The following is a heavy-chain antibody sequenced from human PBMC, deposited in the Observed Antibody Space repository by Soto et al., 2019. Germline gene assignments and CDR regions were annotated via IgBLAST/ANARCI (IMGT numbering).Heavy chain of an antibody. V-gene: IGHV3-74*01. CDR1: GFTFSSYW. J-gene: IGHJ4*02. Sequence: GGSLRLSCAASGFTFSSYWMHWVRQAPGKGLVWVSRINSDGSSTSYADSVKGRFTISRDNAKNTLYLQMNSLREDDTAVYYCARYLFVYDSDIVPPPSRGFDYWGQGTLVTVSS. CDR2: INSDGSST. CDR3: ARYLFVYDSDIVPPPSRGFDY. D-gene: IGHD3-22*01.